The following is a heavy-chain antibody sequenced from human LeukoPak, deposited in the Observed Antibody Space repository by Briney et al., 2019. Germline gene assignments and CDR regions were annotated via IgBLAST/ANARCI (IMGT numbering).Heavy chain of an antibody. J-gene: IGHJ5*02. CDR3: AREGGPWYSSSSEGWFDP. CDR1: GGSISSSSYY. CDR2: IYYSGST. Sequence: SETLSLTCTVSGGSISSSSYYWGWIRQPPGKGLEWIGSIYYSGSTYYNPSLKSRVTISVDTSKNQFSLKLSSVTAADTAVYYCAREGGPWYSSSSEGWFDPWGQGTLVTVSS. V-gene: IGHV4-39*07. D-gene: IGHD6-6*01.